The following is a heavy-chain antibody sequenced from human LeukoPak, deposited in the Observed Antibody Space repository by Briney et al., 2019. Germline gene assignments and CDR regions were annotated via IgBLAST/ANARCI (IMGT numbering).Heavy chain of an antibody. J-gene: IGHJ4*02. CDR2: INPNSGDT. Sequence: ASVKVSCKASGYTFTGYYVHWVRQAPGQGLEWMGWINPNSGDTNYAQKFQGRVTMTSDTSISTAYMELSRLRSDDTAVYHGASGVIVGNFDYWGQGTLVTVSS. CDR3: ASGVIVGNFDY. D-gene: IGHD1-26*01. CDR1: GYTFTGYY. V-gene: IGHV1-2*02.